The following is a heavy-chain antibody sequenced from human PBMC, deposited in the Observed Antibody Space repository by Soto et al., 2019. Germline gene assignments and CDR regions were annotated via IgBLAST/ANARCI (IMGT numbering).Heavy chain of an antibody. Sequence: QVQLGQSGAEVKKPGASVKVSFKASGYTFTGYDINWVRQATGQGLEWKGWMNPNSGNTGYAQKFQGRVTMTRDTSITTAYMELNILRSEDTAVYFCARGKSLENWGQGTLVTVSS. CDR2: MNPNSGNT. V-gene: IGHV1-8*01. D-gene: IGHD1-1*01. CDR3: ARGKSLEN. CDR1: GYTFTGYD. J-gene: IGHJ4*02.